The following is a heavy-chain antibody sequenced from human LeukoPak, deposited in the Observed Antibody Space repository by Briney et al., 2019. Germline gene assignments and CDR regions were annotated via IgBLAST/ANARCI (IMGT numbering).Heavy chain of an antibody. CDR1: GGTFSSYA. CDR2: IIPIFGTA. V-gene: IGHV1-69*05. CDR3: ARDKVAAAGTYFGAFDI. J-gene: IGHJ3*02. Sequence: SVKVSCKASGGTFSSYAISWVRQAPGQGLEWMGGIIPIFGTANYAQKFQGRVTIITDESTSTAYMELSSLRSEDTAVYYCARDKVAAAGTYFGAFDIWGQGTMVTVSS. D-gene: IGHD6-13*01.